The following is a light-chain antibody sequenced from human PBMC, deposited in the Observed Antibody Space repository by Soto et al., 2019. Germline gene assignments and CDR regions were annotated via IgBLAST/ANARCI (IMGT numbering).Light chain of an antibody. Sequence: QSVLTKPRSVTGSPEESVTISCTGSASDVGDYNYVSWYQRHPGKAPKLVIYDVNKRPSGVPDRFSGSKSGNAASLTISGLQAEDEADYYCCSFAGSHTLYVFGTGTKVTVL. CDR3: CSFAGSHTLYV. CDR2: DVN. CDR1: ASDVGDYNY. V-gene: IGLV2-11*01. J-gene: IGLJ1*01.